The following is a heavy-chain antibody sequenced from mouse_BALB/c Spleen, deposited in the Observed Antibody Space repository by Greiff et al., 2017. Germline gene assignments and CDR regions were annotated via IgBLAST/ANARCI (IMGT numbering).Heavy chain of an antibody. CDR1: GYSITSGYY. Sequence: EVQLVESGPGLVKPSQSLSLTCSVTGYSITSGYYWNWIRQFPGNKLEWMGYISYDGSNNYNPSLKNRISITRDTSKNQFFLKLNSVTTEDTATYYCARNYAGYFDYWGQGTTLTVSS. V-gene: IGHV3-6*02. J-gene: IGHJ2*01. D-gene: IGHD2-4*01. CDR2: ISYDGSN. CDR3: ARNYAGYFDY.